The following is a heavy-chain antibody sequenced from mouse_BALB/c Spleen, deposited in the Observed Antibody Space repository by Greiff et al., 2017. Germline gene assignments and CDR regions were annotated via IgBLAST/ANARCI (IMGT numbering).Heavy chain of an antibody. CDR2: ISSGGST. CDR1: GFTFSSYA. D-gene: IGHD2-14*01. J-gene: IGHJ2*01. Sequence: EVKVVESGGGLVKPGGSLKLSCAASGFTFSSYAMSWVRQTPEKRLEWVASISSGGSTYYPDSVKGRFTISRDNARNILYLQMSSLRSEDTAMYYCARGERYGDYFDYWGQGTTLTVSS. V-gene: IGHV5-6-5*01. CDR3: ARGERYGDYFDY.